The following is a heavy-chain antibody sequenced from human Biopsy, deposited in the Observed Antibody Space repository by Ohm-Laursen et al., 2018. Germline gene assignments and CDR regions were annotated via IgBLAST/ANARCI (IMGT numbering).Heavy chain of an antibody. Sequence: SLRLSCAASGFTVSDNNISWIRQAPGKGLQWVSLIYSDGNTYYADSVKGRFTISRDIPRNTLYLQMNSLRAEDTAVYYCARGPGKLWSGYYTWGQGSLVSVSS. J-gene: IGHJ5*02. CDR3: ARGPGKLWSGYYT. D-gene: IGHD3-3*01. CDR1: GFTVSDNN. V-gene: IGHV3-53*01. CDR2: IYSDGNT.